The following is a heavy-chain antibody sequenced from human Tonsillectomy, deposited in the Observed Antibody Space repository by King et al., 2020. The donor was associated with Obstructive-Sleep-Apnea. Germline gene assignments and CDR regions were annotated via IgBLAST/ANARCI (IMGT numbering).Heavy chain of an antibody. CDR3: ARGPFYGSGSYYR. CDR2: IYYNGSA. CDR1: GGSISSGGYY. J-gene: IGHJ4*02. V-gene: IGHV4-31*03. D-gene: IGHD3-10*01. Sequence: QLQESGPGLVKPSQTLSLTCTVSGGSISSGGYYWSWIRQHPGKGLEWIGYIYYNGSAYSNPSLKSRLTISVHTSKNQFSLKLSSVTAADTAVYYCARGPFYGSGSYYRWGQGTLVTVSS.